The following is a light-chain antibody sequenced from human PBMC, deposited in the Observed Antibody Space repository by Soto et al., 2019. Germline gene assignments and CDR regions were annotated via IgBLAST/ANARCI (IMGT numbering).Light chain of an antibody. Sequence: DIQMTQSPSSLSAPVGDRVSITCRASQSIPNYLNWFQQKPGRAPKLLIFGASSLQSGVPSRFSGSGSGTEFTLTISSLQPEDFATYYCQQSYSTPITFGQGTRLEIK. J-gene: IGKJ5*01. CDR1: QSIPNY. CDR2: GAS. CDR3: QQSYSTPIT. V-gene: IGKV1-39*01.